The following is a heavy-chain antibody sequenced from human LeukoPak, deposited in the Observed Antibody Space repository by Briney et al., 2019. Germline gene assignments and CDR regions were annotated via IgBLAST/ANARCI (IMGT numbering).Heavy chain of an antibody. CDR1: GYTLTELS. D-gene: IGHD3-3*01. CDR2: FDPEDGET. CDR3: ATSARNYDFWSGYRPPYYYYMDV. V-gene: IGHV1-24*01. J-gene: IGHJ6*03. Sequence: ASVKVSCKVSGYTLTELSMHWVRQAPGKGLEWMGGFDPEDGETIYAQKFQGRVTMTEDTSTDTAYMELSSLRSEDTAVYYCATSARNYDFWSGYRPPYYYYMDVWGKGTTVTVSS.